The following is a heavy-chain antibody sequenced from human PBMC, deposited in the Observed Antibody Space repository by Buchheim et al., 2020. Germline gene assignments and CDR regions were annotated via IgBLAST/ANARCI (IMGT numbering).Heavy chain of an antibody. V-gene: IGHV3-30-3*01. D-gene: IGHD3-3*01. CDR3: ARDGITIFGGWFDP. CDR1: GFTFSSYA. Sequence: QVQLVESGGGVVQPGRSLRLSCAASGFTFSSYAMHWVRQAPDKGLEWVAVISYDGSNKYYADSVKGRFTISRDNSKNTLYLQMNSLRAEDTAVYYCARDGITIFGGWFDPWGQGTL. CDR2: ISYDGSNK. J-gene: IGHJ5*02.